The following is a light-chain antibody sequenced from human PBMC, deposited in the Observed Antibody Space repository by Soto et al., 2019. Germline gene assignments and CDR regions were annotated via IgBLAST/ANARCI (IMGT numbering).Light chain of an antibody. V-gene: IGLV1-40*01. CDR3: QSYDSSLSGWV. CDR1: SSNIGAGYD. J-gene: IGLJ2*01. CDR2: GNS. Sequence: QAVVTQPPSVSGAPGQRVTISCTGSSSNIGAGYDVHWYQQLPGTAPKLLIYGNSNRPSGVPDRFSGSMSGTSASLAITGLQAEVEADYYCQSYDSSLSGWVFGGGTKLTVL.